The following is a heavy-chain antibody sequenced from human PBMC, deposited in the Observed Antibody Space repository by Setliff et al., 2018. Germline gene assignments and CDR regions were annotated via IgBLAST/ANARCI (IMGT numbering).Heavy chain of an antibody. CDR1: GGSISSYY. Sequence: ETLSLTCTVSGGSISSYYWSWIRQPAGKGLEWIGHIYTSGSTNYNPSLKSRVTISVDTSKNQFSLQLSSVTAADTAVYYCASNALPHYDYSNYEGLYDYYDYMDVWGKGTTVTVSS. CDR2: IYTSGST. CDR3: ASNALPHYDYSNYEGLYDYYDYMDV. J-gene: IGHJ6*03. V-gene: IGHV4-4*07. D-gene: IGHD4-4*01.